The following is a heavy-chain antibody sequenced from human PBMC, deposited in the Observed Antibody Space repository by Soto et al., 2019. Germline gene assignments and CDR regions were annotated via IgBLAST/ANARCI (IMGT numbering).Heavy chain of an antibody. V-gene: IGHV1-58*02. Sequence: SVKVSCKASGFTFTSSAMQWVRQARGQRLEWIGWIVVGSGNTNYAQKFQERVTITRDMSTSTAYMELSSLRSEDTAVYYCAAETDRSVYCSSTSCYNHYYYGMDVWGQGTTVTVSS. D-gene: IGHD2-2*02. J-gene: IGHJ6*02. CDR1: GFTFTSSA. CDR3: AAETDRSVYCSSTSCYNHYYYGMDV. CDR2: IVVGSGNT.